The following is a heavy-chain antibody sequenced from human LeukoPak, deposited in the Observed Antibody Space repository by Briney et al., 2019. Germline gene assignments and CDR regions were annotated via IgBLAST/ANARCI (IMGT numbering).Heavy chain of an antibody. CDR1: GYTFTSYG. V-gene: IGHV1-18*01. Sequence: ASVKVSCKASGYTFTSYGISWVRQAPGQGLEWMGWISAYNGNTNYAQKPQGRVTMTTDTSTSTAYMELRSLRSDDTAVYYCARSEDYDSSPSFDYWGQGTLVTVSS. J-gene: IGHJ4*02. D-gene: IGHD3-22*01. CDR3: ARSEDYDSSPSFDY. CDR2: ISAYNGNT.